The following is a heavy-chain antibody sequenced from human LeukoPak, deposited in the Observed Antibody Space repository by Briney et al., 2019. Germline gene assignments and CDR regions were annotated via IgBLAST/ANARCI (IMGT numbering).Heavy chain of an antibody. CDR2: VYDIGST. D-gene: IGHD3-16*01. J-gene: IGHJ4*02. CDR3: ARGGVLKSVDY. Sequence: SETLSLTCTVSGDSISGYYWSWIRQTPGKGLEWIGYVYDIGSTKYNPSLKSRVTISVDTSKNRFSLRLSSVTAADTAVYYCARGGVLKSVDYWGQGTLVAVSS. CDR1: GDSISGYY. V-gene: IGHV4-59*01.